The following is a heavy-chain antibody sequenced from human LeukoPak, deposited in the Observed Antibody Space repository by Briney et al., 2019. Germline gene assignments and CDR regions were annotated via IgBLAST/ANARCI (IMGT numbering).Heavy chain of an antibody. V-gene: IGHV3-23*01. CDR2: ISGSGGST. Sequence: HSGGSLRLSCAASGFTFSSYAMSWVRQAPGKGLEWVSAISGSGGSTYYADFVKGRFTISRDNSKNTLYLQMNSLRAEDTAVYYCAKDVYTVLYYMDVWGKGTTVTVSS. CDR3: AKDVYTVLYYMDV. D-gene: IGHD2-2*02. J-gene: IGHJ6*03. CDR1: GFTFSSYA.